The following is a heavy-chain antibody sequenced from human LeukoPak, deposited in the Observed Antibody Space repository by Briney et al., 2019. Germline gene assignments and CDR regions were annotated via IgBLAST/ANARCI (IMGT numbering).Heavy chain of an antibody. CDR2: IYYSGST. CDR3: ARAPPPDYDYVWGSYRHGGDY. V-gene: IGHV4-39*01. J-gene: IGHJ4*02. CDR1: GGSISSSSYY. D-gene: IGHD3-16*02. Sequence: SETLSLTCTVSGGSISSSSYYWGWIRQPPGKGLEWIGSIYYSGSTYYNPSLKSRVTISVDTSKNQFSLKLSSVTAADTAVYYCARAPPPDYDYVWGSYRHGGDYWGQGTLVTVSS.